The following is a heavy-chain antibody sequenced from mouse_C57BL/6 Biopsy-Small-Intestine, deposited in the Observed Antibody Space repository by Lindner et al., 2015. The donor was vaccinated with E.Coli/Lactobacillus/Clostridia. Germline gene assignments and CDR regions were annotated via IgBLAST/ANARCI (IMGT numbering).Heavy chain of an antibody. CDR3: ARWGIYYGNYENY. D-gene: IGHD2-1*01. CDR2: IYPGDGDT. Sequence: VQLQESGPELVKPGASVKISCKASGYAFSSSWMNWVKQRPGKGLEWIGRIYPGDGDTNYNGKFKDKATLTADKSSSTAYMQLSSLTSEDSAVYFCARWGIYYGNYENYWGQGTSLTVSS. J-gene: IGHJ2*02. V-gene: IGHV1-82*01. CDR1: GYAFSSSW.